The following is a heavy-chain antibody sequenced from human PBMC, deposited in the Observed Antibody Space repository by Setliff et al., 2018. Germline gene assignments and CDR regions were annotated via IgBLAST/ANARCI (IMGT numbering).Heavy chain of an antibody. CDR1: GGSISSGDYY. D-gene: IGHD6-13*01. CDR3: ASRLRRIAAAGRRAFDI. CDR2: INHSGST. Sequence: SETLSLTCTVSGGSISSGDYYWSWIRQPPGKGLEWIGEINHSGSTNYNPSLKSRVTISVDTSKNQFSLKLSSVTAADTAVYYCASRLRRIAAAGRRAFDIWGQGTMVTVSS. V-gene: IGHV4-39*07. J-gene: IGHJ3*02.